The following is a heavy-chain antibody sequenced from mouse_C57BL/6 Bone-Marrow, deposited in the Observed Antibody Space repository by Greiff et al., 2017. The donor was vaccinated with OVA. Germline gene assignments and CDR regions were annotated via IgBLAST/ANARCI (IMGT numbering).Heavy chain of an antibody. D-gene: IGHD2-3*01. CDR2: ISGGGGNT. Sequence: DVMLVESGGGLVKPGGSLKLSCAASGFTFSSYTMSWVRQTPEKRLEWVATISGGGGNTYYPDSVKGRFTISRDNAKNTLYLQMSSLRSEDTALYYCARHGIYDGYYGFAYWGQGTLVTVSA. CDR1: GFTFSSYT. V-gene: IGHV5-9*01. CDR3: ARHGIYDGYYGFAY. J-gene: IGHJ3*01.